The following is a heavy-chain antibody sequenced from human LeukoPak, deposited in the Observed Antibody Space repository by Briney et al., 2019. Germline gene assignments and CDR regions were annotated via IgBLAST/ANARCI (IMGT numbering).Heavy chain of an antibody. CDR2: ISSSSSYI. Sequence: GGSLRLSCAASGFTVSSNYMSWVRQALGKGLEWVSSISSSSSYIYYADSVKGRFTISRDNAKNSLYLQMNSLRAEDTAVYYCARDSLAGPPVHYFDYWGQGTLVTVSS. J-gene: IGHJ4*02. CDR1: GFTVSSNY. D-gene: IGHD7-27*01. CDR3: ARDSLAGPPVHYFDY. V-gene: IGHV3-21*01.